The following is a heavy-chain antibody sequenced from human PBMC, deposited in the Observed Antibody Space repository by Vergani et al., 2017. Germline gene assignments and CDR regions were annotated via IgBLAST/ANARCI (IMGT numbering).Heavy chain of an antibody. CDR1: GFTVSSNY. CDR3: ARVRRGVEMATIYFDY. D-gene: IGHD5-24*01. V-gene: IGHV3-53*01. Sequence: EVQLVESGGGLIQPGGSLRLSCAASGFTVSSNYMSWVRQAPGKGLEWVSVIYSGGSTYYADSVKGRFTISRDNSKNTLYLQMNSLRAEDTAVYYCARVRRGVEMATIYFDYWGQGTLVTVSS. J-gene: IGHJ4*02. CDR2: IYSGGST.